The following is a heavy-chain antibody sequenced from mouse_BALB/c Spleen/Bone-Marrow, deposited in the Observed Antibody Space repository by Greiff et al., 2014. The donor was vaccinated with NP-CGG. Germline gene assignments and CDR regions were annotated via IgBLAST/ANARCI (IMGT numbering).Heavy chain of an antibody. CDR3: ANDWFAY. Sequence: VQLQQPGAELVKPGASVKLSCTASGFNIKDTYMHWVKQRPEQGLEWIGRIDPANGNTKYDPKFQGKATITADTSSNTAHLHLSSLTPEDTAVYYCANDWFAYWGQGTLVTVSA. CDR2: IDPANGNT. V-gene: IGHV14-3*02. J-gene: IGHJ3*01. CDR1: GFNIKDTY. D-gene: IGHD2-3*01.